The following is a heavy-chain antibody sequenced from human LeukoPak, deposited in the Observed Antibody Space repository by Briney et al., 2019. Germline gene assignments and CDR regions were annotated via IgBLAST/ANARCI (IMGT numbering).Heavy chain of an antibody. CDR1: GYTFTGYY. V-gene: IGHV1-2*04. CDR2: INPNSGGT. J-gene: IGHJ3*02. CDR3: ARGEQNYYDSSGSDAFDI. Sequence: VASVKVSCKASGYTFTGYYMHWVRQAPGQGLEWMGWINPNSGGTNYAQKFQGWVTMTRDTSISTAYMELSRLRSDDTAVYYCARGEQNYYDSSGSDAFDIWGQGTMVTVSS. D-gene: IGHD3-22*01.